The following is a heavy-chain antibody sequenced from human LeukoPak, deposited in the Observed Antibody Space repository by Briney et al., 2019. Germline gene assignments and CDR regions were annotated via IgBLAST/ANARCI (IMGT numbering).Heavy chain of an antibody. CDR2: ISGSGGST. V-gene: IGHV3-23*01. J-gene: IGHJ6*02. CDR1: GFTFSSYA. D-gene: IGHD4-11*01. CDR3: AKDLTVMHYYGMDV. Sequence: GGSLRLSCAASGFTFSSYAMSWVRQAPGKGLEWVSAISGSGGSTYYADSVKGRFTISRDNSKNTLYLQMNSLRAEDTAVYYCAKDLTVMHYYGMDVWGQGTTVTVSS.